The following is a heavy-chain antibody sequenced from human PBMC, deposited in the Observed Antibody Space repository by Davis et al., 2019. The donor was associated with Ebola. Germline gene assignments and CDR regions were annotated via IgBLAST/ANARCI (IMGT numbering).Heavy chain of an antibody. J-gene: IGHJ4*02. CDR1: GFTFSNYY. V-gene: IGHV3-11*04. CDR2: ISSSGSIT. Sequence: GESLKISCAASGFTFSNYYMSWIRQAPGKGLEWVSYISSSGSITYHADSVKGRFTISRDNAKNSLYLQMNSLRAEDTAVYYCARGPRKMATTNFDYWGQGTLVTVSS. CDR3: ARGPRKMATTNFDY. D-gene: IGHD5-24*01.